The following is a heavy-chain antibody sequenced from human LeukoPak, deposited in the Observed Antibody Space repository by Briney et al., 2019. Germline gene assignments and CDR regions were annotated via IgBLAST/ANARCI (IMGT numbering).Heavy chain of an antibody. CDR1: GFTFSSYA. CDR2: ISGSGGST. J-gene: IGHJ3*02. V-gene: IGHV3-23*01. Sequence: GGSLRLSCAASGFTFSSYAMSWVRQAPGKGLEWVSAISGSGGSTYYADSVKGRFTISRDNSKNTLYLQMNSLRAEDTAVYYCAKEEISSSIPLITAFDIWGHGTMVTVSS. CDR3: AKEEISSSIPLITAFDI. D-gene: IGHD6-13*01.